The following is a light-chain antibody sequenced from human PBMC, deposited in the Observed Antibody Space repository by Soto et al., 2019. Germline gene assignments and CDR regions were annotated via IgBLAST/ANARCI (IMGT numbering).Light chain of an antibody. CDR2: RAS. Sequence: DIQMTQSPSTLSASVGDRVTITCRASQSISTCLAWYQQKPGTAPKLLIYRASNLESGVPSRFSGSGSGTEFTLTISSLQPNDIATYYCQQYTTYSVTFGPGTKVDIK. J-gene: IGKJ3*01. CDR3: QQYTTYSVT. CDR1: QSISTC. V-gene: IGKV1-5*03.